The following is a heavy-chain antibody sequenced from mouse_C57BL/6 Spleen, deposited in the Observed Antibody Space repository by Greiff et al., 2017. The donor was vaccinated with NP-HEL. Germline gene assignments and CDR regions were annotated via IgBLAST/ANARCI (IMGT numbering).Heavy chain of an antibody. CDR1: GFTFSDYY. CDR2: INYDGSST. V-gene: IGHV5-16*01. Sequence: EVMLVESEGGLVQPGSSMKLSCTASGFTFSDYYMAWVRQVPEKGLEWVANINYDGSSTYYLASLKSRFIISRANAKNILYLQMSSLKSEDTATYYCARDPITTVVATSYWYFDVWGTGTTVTVSA. CDR3: ARDPITTVVATSYWYFDV. J-gene: IGHJ1*03. D-gene: IGHD1-1*01.